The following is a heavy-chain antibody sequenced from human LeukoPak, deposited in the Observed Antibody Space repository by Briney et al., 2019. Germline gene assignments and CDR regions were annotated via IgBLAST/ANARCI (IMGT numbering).Heavy chain of an antibody. D-gene: IGHD2-2*01. Sequence: SETLSLTCTVSGGSISSYYWSWIRQPPGKGLEWIGYIYYSGGTNYIPSLKSRVTISVDTSKNQFSLRLSSVTAADTALYYCARDCSSSSCYDYWGQGTLVTVSS. J-gene: IGHJ4*02. CDR1: GGSISSYY. CDR3: ARDCSSSSCYDY. V-gene: IGHV4-59*01. CDR2: IYYSGGT.